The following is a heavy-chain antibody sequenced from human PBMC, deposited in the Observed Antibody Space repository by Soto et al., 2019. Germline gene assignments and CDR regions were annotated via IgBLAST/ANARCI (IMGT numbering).Heavy chain of an antibody. J-gene: IGHJ4*02. CDR3: ARGRNYYASGSCLDY. V-gene: IGHV3-11*01. CDR2: TSSSGSTI. D-gene: IGHD3-10*01. Sequence: GGSLRLSCAASGFTFSDYYMSWIRQAPGKGLEWVSYTSSSGSTIYYADSVKGRFTISRDNAKNSLYLQMNSLRAEDTAVYYCARGRNYYASGSCLDYWGQGTLVTVSS. CDR1: GFTFSDYY.